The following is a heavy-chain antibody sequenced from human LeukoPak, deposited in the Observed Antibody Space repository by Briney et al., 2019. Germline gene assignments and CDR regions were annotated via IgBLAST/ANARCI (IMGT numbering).Heavy chain of an antibody. Sequence: GGSLRLSCAASGFTFSSYGMHWVRQAPGKGLEWVAVISYDGSNKYYADSVKGRFTISRDNSKNTLYLQMNSLRAEDTAVYYCAKEAGRRSSVHSGLTLDYWGQGTLVTVSS. D-gene: IGHD6-19*01. J-gene: IGHJ4*02. CDR1: GFTFSSYG. V-gene: IGHV3-30*18. CDR2: ISYDGSNK. CDR3: AKEAGRRSSVHSGLTLDY.